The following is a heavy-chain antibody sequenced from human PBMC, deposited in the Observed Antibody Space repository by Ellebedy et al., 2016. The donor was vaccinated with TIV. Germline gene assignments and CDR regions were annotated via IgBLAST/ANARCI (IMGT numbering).Heavy chain of an antibody. CDR3: ARHFVGPAGGIVGAPFDP. V-gene: IGHV4-59*08. CDR1: GGSISSYY. J-gene: IGHJ5*02. CDR2: IYYSGST. Sequence: MPSETLSLTCTVSGGSISSYYWSWIRQPPGKGLEWIGYIYYSGSTYYNPSLKSRVTISVDTSKNQFSLKLSSVTAADTAVYYCARHFVGPAGGIVGAPFDPWGQGTLVTVSS. D-gene: IGHD1-26*01.